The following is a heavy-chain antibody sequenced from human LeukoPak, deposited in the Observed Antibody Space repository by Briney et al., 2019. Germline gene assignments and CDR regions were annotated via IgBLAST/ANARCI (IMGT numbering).Heavy chain of an antibody. CDR3: ARGYDSGSYYQF. V-gene: IGHV4-34*01. CDR2: INRGGST. Sequence: SETLSLTCTVYGGSFSGHYWTWIRQPPGKGLEWIREINRGGSTSYNPSLKSRVTISIDTSKKQFSLKLNSVTAADTGVYYCARGYDSGSYYQFWGQGTLVTVSS. J-gene: IGHJ1*01. D-gene: IGHD3-10*01. CDR1: GGSFSGHY.